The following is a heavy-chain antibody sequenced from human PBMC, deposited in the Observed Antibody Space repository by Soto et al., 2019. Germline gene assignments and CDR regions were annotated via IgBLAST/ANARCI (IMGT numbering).Heavy chain of an antibody. J-gene: IGHJ4*02. CDR3: ARARSSSAYCTNGVCLLDY. CDR1: GGTFSSYA. Sequence: SVKVSCKASGGTFSSYAISWVRQAPGQGLERMGGIIPIFGTANYAQKFQGRVTITADESTSTAYMELSSLRSEDTAVYYCARARSSSAYCTNGVCLLDYWGQGTLVTVSS. D-gene: IGHD2-8*01. V-gene: IGHV1-69*13. CDR2: IIPIFGTA.